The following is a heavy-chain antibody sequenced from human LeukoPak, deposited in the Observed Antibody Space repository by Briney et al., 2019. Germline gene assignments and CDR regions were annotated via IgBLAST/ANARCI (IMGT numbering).Heavy chain of an antibody. CDR1: AFTFSSYA. Sequence: PGGSLRLSCAASAFTFSSYAINWVRQAPGKGLEWLSYISSSSSTILYADSVKGRFTISRDNAKNSLYLQMNSLRAEDTAVYYCARASAYYYDSSGSPYYYYGMDVWGQGTTVTVSS. CDR2: ISSSSSTI. CDR3: ARASAYYYDSSGSPYYYYGMDV. D-gene: IGHD3-22*01. V-gene: IGHV3-48*04. J-gene: IGHJ6*02.